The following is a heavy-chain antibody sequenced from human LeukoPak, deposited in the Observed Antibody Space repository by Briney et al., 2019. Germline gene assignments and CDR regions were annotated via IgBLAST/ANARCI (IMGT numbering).Heavy chain of an antibody. V-gene: IGHV1-2*02. J-gene: IGHJ4*02. D-gene: IGHD2-15*01. CDR1: GYTFTGYY. CDR3: ARDRRMVAATPFDY. Sequence: ASVKVSCKASGYTFTGYYMHWVRQAPGQGLEWMGWIIPNSGGTNYAQKFQGRVTMTRDTSISTAYMELSRLRSDDTAVYYCARDRRMVAATPFDYWGQGTLVTVSS. CDR2: IIPNSGGT.